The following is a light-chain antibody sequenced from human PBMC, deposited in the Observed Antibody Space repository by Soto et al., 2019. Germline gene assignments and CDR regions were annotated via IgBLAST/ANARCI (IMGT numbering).Light chain of an antibody. CDR1: SSDLGGYNY. V-gene: IGLV2-14*03. Sequence: QSVLTQPASVSGSPGQSITISCTGTSSDLGGYNYVSWYQQHPGKAPKLMLYDIGNRPSGVSNRFSGSKSGNTASLTISGLQTEDEADYYCSSYASSGTPYVFGTGTKLTVL. J-gene: IGLJ1*01. CDR2: DIG. CDR3: SSYASSGTPYV.